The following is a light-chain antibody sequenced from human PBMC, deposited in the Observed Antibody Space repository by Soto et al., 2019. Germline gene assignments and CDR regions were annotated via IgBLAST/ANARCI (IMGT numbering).Light chain of an antibody. Sequence: DIGMTQSPLSLPVTPGEPASISCRSSQSLLHSNGYNYVDWYQHKPGQTPRLLIYDTSTRATGVPTRFSGSRSGAEFILTINSLQSEDFAVYYCQPYNNWPLTFGGGTKVDIK. CDR1: QSLLHSNGYNY. J-gene: IGKJ4*01. CDR3: QPYNNWPLT. V-gene: IGKV2-28*01. CDR2: DTS.